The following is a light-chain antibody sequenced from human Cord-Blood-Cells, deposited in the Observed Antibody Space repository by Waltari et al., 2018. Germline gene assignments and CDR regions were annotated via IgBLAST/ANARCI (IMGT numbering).Light chain of an antibody. V-gene: IGLV3-21*03. Sequence: SYVLTQPPSVSVAPGKTARITRGGNNIGSKSVHWYQQKPGPAPVLVVYDDSDRPPGIPERFSGSNSGNTATLTISRVEAGDEADYYCQVWDSSSDHVVFGGGTKLTVL. CDR3: QVWDSSSDHVV. J-gene: IGLJ2*01. CDR2: DDS. CDR1: NIGSKS.